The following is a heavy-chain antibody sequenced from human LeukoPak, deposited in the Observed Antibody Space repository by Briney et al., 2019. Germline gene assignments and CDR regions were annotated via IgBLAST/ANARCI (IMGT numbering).Heavy chain of an antibody. CDR3: SRESGAFCLFGY. D-gene: IGHD1-26*01. J-gene: IGHJ4*02. CDR1: GGSISSTNW. CDR2: ISLTGET. Sequence: SETLSLTCAVSGGSISSTNWWSWVRQPPGQGLEWIGEISLTGETNYNPSLNGRVTMSLDESRNQLSLDLTSVTAADTAIYYCSRESGAFCLFGYWGQGTLVIVPP. V-gene: IGHV4-4*02.